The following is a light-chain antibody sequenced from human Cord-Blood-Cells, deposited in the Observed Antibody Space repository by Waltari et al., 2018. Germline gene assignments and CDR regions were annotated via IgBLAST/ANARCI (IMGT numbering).Light chain of an antibody. V-gene: IGLV1-47*01. CDR3: AAWDDSLSGGV. J-gene: IGLJ3*02. CDR1: SSTIGRNY. Sequence: QSLLTQPPSASGTPGQRVTLSCSGSSSTIGRNYLHWYQQHPGTAPKLLIYRNNQRPSGVPDRFSGSKSGTSASLAISGLRSEDEADYYCAAWDDSLSGGVFGGGTKLTVL. CDR2: RNN.